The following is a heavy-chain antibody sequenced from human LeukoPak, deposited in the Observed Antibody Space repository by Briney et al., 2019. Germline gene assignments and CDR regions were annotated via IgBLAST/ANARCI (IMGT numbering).Heavy chain of an antibody. V-gene: IGHV3-7*01. CDR2: IKQDGSEK. CDR3: ARGPTRANSSDY. Sequence: GGSLRLSCGASGFAFSSYWMSWVRQAPGKGLEWVAKIKQDGSEKYYVESVKGRFTLSRDNAKNSLYPQMNSLRAEDTAVYYCARGPTRANSSDYWGQGTLVTVSS. J-gene: IGHJ4*02. D-gene: IGHD2/OR15-2a*01. CDR1: GFAFSSYW.